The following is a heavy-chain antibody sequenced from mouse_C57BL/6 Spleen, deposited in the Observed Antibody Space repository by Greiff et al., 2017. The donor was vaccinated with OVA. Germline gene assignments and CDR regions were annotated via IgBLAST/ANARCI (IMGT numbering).Heavy chain of an antibody. Sequence: EVKLVESGGGLVKPGGSLKLSCAASGFTFSSYAMSWVRQTPEKRLEWVATISDGGSYTYYPDNVKGRFTISRDNAKNNLYLQMSHLKSEDTAMYYCAREGTTVVADYWGQGTTLTVSS. CDR3: AREGTTVVADY. CDR1: GFTFSSYA. D-gene: IGHD1-1*01. J-gene: IGHJ2*01. CDR2: ISDGGSYT. V-gene: IGHV5-4*01.